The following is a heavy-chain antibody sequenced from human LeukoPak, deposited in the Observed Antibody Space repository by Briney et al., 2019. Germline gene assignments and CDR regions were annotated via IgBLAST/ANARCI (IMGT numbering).Heavy chain of an antibody. CDR2: LYTDGTT. Sequence: PGGSLRLSXVASGFSVSSNYMSWVRRAPGKGLGWVSLLYTDGTTYYASSVEGRFTISRDDSRNTIYLHMNSLRADDTAVYYCARGGVYYWNPRYWGQGTLVTVSS. CDR1: GFSVSSNY. V-gene: IGHV3-53*01. CDR3: ARGGVYYWNPRY. J-gene: IGHJ4*02. D-gene: IGHD1-20*01.